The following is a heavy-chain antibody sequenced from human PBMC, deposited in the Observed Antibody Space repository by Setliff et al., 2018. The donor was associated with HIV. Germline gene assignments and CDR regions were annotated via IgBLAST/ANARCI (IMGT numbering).Heavy chain of an antibody. D-gene: IGHD5-12*01. J-gene: IGHJ4*02. CDR1: GGAIDDINW. CDR3: ARRSGFALDY. Sequence: PSETLSLTCAVSGGAIDDINWWNWVRQSPGKGLEWIGEIYHSGNTNYNPSLKSRVTISVDTSKNQFSLKLSSVTAADTAVYYCARRSGFALDYWGQGTLVTVSS. V-gene: IGHV4-4*02. CDR2: IYHSGNT.